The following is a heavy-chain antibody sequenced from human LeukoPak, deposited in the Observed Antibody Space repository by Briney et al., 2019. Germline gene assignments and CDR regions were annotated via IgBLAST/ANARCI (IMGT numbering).Heavy chain of an antibody. CDR2: ISSSGSTT. V-gene: IGHV3-48*03. Sequence: VGSLRLSCAASGFTFSSYEMNWVRQAPGKGLEWVSYISSSGSTTYYADSVKGRFTISRDNAKNSLNLQMNSLRAEDAAVYYCARYGDYWGQGTLVTVSS. D-gene: IGHD3-10*01. CDR1: GFTFSSYE. CDR3: ARYGDY. J-gene: IGHJ4*02.